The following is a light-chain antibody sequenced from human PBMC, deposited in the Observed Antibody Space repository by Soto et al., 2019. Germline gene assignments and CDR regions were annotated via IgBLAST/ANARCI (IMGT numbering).Light chain of an antibody. CDR1: QSVSSN. CDR2: GAS. Sequence: EIVMTQSPATLSVSQGERATLSCRASQSVSSNLAWYQQKPGQAPRLLIYGASTRATGIPARFSGSGSGTDFTLTISSLEPEDSAVYYCQQRSNWPRTFGQGTKVDIK. V-gene: IGKV3-15*01. J-gene: IGKJ1*01. CDR3: QQRSNWPRT.